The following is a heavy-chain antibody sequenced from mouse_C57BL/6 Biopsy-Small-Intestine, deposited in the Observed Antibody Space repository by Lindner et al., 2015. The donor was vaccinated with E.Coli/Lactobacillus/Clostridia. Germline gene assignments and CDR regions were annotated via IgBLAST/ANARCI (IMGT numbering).Heavy chain of an antibody. Sequence: VQLQESGAELMKPGASVKLSCKASGYTFNGYWIEWVKQRPGHGLEWIGEILPGTDLTHYNENFQGKATFTAETSSNTAFLQLSSLTTEDSAIYYCARSGYYGSSYGFAYWGQGTLVTVSA. V-gene: IGHV1-9*01. D-gene: IGHD1-1*01. CDR3: ARSGYYGSSYGFAY. CDR1: GYTFNGYW. CDR2: ILPGTDLT. J-gene: IGHJ3*01.